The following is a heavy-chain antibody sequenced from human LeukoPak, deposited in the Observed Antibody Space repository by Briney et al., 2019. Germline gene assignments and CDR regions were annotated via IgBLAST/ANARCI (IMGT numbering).Heavy chain of an antibody. CDR2: IKPNSGGT. Sequence: ASVKVSCKASGHTFTGYYMNWVRQAPGQGLEWMGWIKPNSGGTHYAQKLQGRVTMTRDTSISTAYMELSRLRSDDTAVYYCAREEEGVRCSSTGCSSHYWYFDLWGRGTLVTVSS. D-gene: IGHD2-2*01. J-gene: IGHJ2*01. CDR1: GHTFTGYY. V-gene: IGHV1-2*02. CDR3: AREEEGVRCSSTGCSSHYWYFDL.